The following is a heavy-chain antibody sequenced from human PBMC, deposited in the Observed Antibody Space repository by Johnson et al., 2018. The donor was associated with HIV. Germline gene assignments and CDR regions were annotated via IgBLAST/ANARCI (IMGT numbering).Heavy chain of an antibody. J-gene: IGHJ3*02. CDR3: AKDSDTFYFGSGDAFDI. CDR1: GFTFDDYG. V-gene: IGHV3-20*04. D-gene: IGHD3-10*01. CDR2: INWNGGST. Sequence: VLLVESGGGVVRPGGSLRLSCAASGFTFDDYGMSWVRQAPGKGLEWVSGINWNGGSTGYADSVKGRFTLSRDNSKNTLYLQMNSLTTEDAALYYCAKDSDTFYFGSGDAFDIWGQGTLVTVSS.